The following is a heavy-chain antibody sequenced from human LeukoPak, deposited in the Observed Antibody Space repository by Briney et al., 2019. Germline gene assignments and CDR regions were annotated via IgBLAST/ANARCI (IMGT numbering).Heavy chain of an antibody. D-gene: IGHD3-10*01. CDR2: IYYSGST. J-gene: IGHJ6*02. CDR1: GGSISSSSYY. V-gene: IGHV4-39*07. Sequence: SETLSLTCTVSGGSISSSSYYWGWIRQPPGKGLEWIGSIYYSGSTYYNPSLKSRVTISVDTSKTQFSLKLSSVTAADTAVYYCARERRTYGSGSYEYYYYGMDVWGQGTTVTVSS. CDR3: ARERRTYGSGSYEYYYYGMDV.